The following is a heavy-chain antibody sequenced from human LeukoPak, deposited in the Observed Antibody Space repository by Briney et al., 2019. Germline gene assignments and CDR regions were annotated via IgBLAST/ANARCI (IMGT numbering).Heavy chain of an antibody. CDR2: ISGSGGST. D-gene: IGHD3-9*01. CDR3: AKGRPRYFDWLLPDFDY. J-gene: IGHJ4*02. CDR1: GFTFSSYS. Sequence: PGGSLRLSCAASGFTFSSYSMNWVRQAPGKGLEWVSAISGSGGSTYYADSVKGRFTISRDNSKNTLYLQMNSLRAEDTAVYYWAKGRPRYFDWLLPDFDYWGQGTLVTVSS. V-gene: IGHV3-23*01.